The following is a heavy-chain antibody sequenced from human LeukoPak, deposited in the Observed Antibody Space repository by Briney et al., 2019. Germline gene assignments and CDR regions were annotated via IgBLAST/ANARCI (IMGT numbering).Heavy chain of an antibody. CDR2: ISAYNGNT. Sequence: ASVKVSCKASGYTFTSYGISWVRQAPGQGLEWMGWISAYNGNTNYAQKLQGRVTMTTDTSTGTAYMELRSLRSDDTAVYYCASQPHYYDSSGYYSDYWGQGTLVTVSS. CDR1: GYTFTSYG. D-gene: IGHD3-22*01. V-gene: IGHV1-18*01. J-gene: IGHJ4*02. CDR3: ASQPHYYDSSGYYSDY.